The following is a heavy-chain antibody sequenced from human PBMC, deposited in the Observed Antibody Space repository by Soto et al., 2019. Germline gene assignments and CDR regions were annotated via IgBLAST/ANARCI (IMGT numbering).Heavy chain of an antibody. D-gene: IGHD2-2*01. Sequence: GGSLRLSCAASGFTFSSYWMSWVRQATGKGLEWVANIKQDGSEKYYVDSVKGRFTISRDNAKNSLYLQMNSLRAEDTAVYYCARDKACIAKTSCYDYWGQGTLVTVSS. V-gene: IGHV3-7*01. CDR3: ARDKACIAKTSCYDY. CDR2: IKQDGSEK. J-gene: IGHJ4*02. CDR1: GFTFSSYW.